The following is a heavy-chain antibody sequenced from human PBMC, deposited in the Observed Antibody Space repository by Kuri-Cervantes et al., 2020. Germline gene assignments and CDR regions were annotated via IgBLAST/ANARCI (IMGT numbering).Heavy chain of an antibody. CDR1: GFTFGDYY. V-gene: IGHV3-11*01. J-gene: IGHJ6*02. CDR3: ARKMATRSYYYYNGLDV. CDR2: ISSSGNTI. Sequence: GGTLRLSCAASGFTFGDYYMTWIRQAPGKGLEWVSYISSSGNTIYYADSVKGRFTISRDDAKNSLYLQMNSLRAEDTAMYYCARKMATRSYYYYNGLDVWGQGTTVTVSS. D-gene: IGHD5-24*01.